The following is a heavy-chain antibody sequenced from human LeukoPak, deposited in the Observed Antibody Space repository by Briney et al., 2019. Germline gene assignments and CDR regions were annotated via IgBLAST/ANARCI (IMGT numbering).Heavy chain of an antibody. CDR1: GFPVSSNY. CDR2: IYSGGIS. V-gene: IGHV3-53*01. J-gene: IGHJ4*02. Sequence: PGGSLRLSCAASGFPVSSNYMSWVRQAPGKGLEWVSIIYSGGISYYAASVKGRFTISRDNSKNTLYLQMNSLRAADTAVYYCARWGGEDNFDYWGQETAVTVSS. CDR3: ARWGGEDNFDY. D-gene: IGHD3-10*01.